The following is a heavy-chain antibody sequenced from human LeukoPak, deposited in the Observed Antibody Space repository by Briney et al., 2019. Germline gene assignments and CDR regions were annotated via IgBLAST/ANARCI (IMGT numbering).Heavy chain of an antibody. D-gene: IGHD2-15*01. Sequence: GGSLRLSCAASGFTFSSYSMNWVRQAPGEVLEWVSSISTSSSYIYYADSVKGRFTISRDNAKNSLYLQMNSLRAEDTAVYYCARRGIAATHYYFDYWGQGTLVTVSS. CDR2: ISTSSSYI. CDR3: ARRGIAATHYYFDY. V-gene: IGHV3-21*01. CDR1: GFTFSSYS. J-gene: IGHJ4*02.